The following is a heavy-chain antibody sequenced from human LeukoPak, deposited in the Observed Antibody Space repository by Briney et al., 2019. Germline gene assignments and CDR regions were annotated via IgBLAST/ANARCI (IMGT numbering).Heavy chain of an antibody. CDR1: GGTFSSYA. V-gene: IGHV1-69*04. D-gene: IGHD3-10*01. CDR2: IIPILGIA. Sequence: SVKVSCKASGGTFSSYAISWVRQAPGQGLEWMGRIIPILGIANYAQKFQGRVTITADKSTSTAYMELSSLRSEDTAVYYCARDYYGSGSYYSPPWVDPWGQGTLVTVSS. J-gene: IGHJ5*02. CDR3: ARDYYGSGSYYSPPWVDP.